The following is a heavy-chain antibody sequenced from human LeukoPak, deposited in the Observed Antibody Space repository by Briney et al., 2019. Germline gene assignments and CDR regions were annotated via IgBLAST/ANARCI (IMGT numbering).Heavy chain of an antibody. CDR3: ARSQYYYGSGSEGP. J-gene: IGHJ5*02. D-gene: IGHD3-10*01. Sequence: PGGSLPPSCAASGFTFSSYSMHWGRQAPGKGREWIGEINQSGSTNYNPSLKSRVTISVDTSKNQFSLKLSSVTAADTAVYYCARSQYYYGSGSEGPWGQGTLVTVSS. CDR1: GFTFSSYS. CDR2: INQSGST. V-gene: IGHV4-34*01.